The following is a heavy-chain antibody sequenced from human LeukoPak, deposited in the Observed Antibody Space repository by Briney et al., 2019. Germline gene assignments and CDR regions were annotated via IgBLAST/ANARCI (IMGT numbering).Heavy chain of an antibody. CDR3: AKDRGGRYFDFLSGYIDV. D-gene: IGHD3-9*01. CDR2: INPKRGDT. J-gene: IGHJ6*03. V-gene: IGHV1-2*02. Sequence: ASVKVSCKASGYTFSGYYMHWVRLAPGQGLEWMGWINPKRGDTKYAQKFQGRVTMTVDTAISTAYMEVSGLRSDDTAVYYCAKDRGGRYFDFLSGYIDVWGQGTTVTISS. CDR1: GYTFSGYY.